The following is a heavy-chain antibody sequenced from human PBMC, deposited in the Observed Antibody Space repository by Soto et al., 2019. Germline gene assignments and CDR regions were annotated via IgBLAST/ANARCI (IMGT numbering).Heavy chain of an antibody. V-gene: IGHV1-18*01. J-gene: IGHJ5*02. Sequence: ASVPVSCPASGSTFTSYGISWVRQAPGQGLEWMGWISAYNGNTNYAQKLQGRVTMTTDTFTRIGFMELRSLRSDDSVVDEFGKVPPQSMIFVFTYASWAQETLVTVSS. D-gene: IGHD3-22*01. CDR3: GKVPPQSMIFVFTYAS. CDR1: GSTFTSYG. CDR2: ISAYNGNT.